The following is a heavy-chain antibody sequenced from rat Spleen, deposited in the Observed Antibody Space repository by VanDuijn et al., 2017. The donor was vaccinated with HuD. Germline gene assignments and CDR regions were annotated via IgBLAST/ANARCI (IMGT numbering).Heavy chain of an antibody. Sequence: EVQLVESGGGLVQPGRSLKLSCVASGFTFNKYWMNWIRQAPGKGLEWVASITNSGANTYYPDSVKGRFTISRDNAQNTLYRQRNSLRSEGTATYYCTRENYDSGDYGGQGVRVTVSS. D-gene: IGHD1-1*01. V-gene: IGHV5-31*01. J-gene: IGHJ2*01. CDR2: ITNSGANT. CDR3: TRENYDSGDY. CDR1: GFTFNKYW.